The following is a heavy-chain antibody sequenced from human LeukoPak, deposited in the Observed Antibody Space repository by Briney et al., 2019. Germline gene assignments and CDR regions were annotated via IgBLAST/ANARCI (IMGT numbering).Heavy chain of an antibody. V-gene: IGHV3-74*03. CDR2: IYSDGSSY. CDR1: GFTFSSYW. D-gene: IGHD1-26*01. Sequence: GGSLRLSCAASGFTFSSYWMNWARQAPGKGLVWVSRIYSDGSSYTADSVKGRFTISRDNAKDTLYLQMNSLRVEDTAVYYCARGGGIYGLWDYWGQGTLVTVSS. CDR3: ARGGGIYGLWDY. J-gene: IGHJ4*02.